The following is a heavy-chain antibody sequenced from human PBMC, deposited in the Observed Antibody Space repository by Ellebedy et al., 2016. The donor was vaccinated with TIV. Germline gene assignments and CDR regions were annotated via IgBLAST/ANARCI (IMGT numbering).Heavy chain of an antibody. CDR3: AKDLHHWSANDF. V-gene: IGHV3-23*01. CDR1: GLTLSNNA. Sequence: GESLKISCAASGLTLSNNAMSWVRQAPGKGLECVSGIGSDGHTHYADFVKGRFIISRDNSRNTMYLQMTSLRAEDTAVYYCAKDLHHWSANDFWGQGTLVTVSS. CDR2: IGSDGHT. J-gene: IGHJ4*02. D-gene: IGHD3-3*01.